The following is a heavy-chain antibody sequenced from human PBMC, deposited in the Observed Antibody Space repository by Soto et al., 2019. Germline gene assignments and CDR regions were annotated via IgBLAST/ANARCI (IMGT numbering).Heavy chain of an antibody. D-gene: IGHD4-17*01. V-gene: IGHV3-7*01. CDR1: GFTFSTYW. CDR2: INQDGSEK. Sequence: GGSLRLSCAASGFTFSTYWMSWVRQAPGKGLEWVANINQDGSEKYYVDSVKGRFTISRDNAKNSVYLQMNSLRVEDTAVYYCARTPPTTVTMMWYSDLWGRGTLVTVSS. J-gene: IGHJ2*01. CDR3: ARTPPTTVTMMWYSDL.